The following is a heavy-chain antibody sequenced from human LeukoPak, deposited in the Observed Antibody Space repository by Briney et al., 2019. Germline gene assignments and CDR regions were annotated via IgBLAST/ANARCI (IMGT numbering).Heavy chain of an antibody. V-gene: IGHV1-46*01. Sequence: ASVKVSCKASGYTFTSYYMHWVRQAPGQGLESMGIINPSGGSTSYAQKFQGRVTMTRDMSTSTVYMELSSLRSEDTAVYYCAKVLGKIVGATDFDYWGQGTLVTVSS. D-gene: IGHD1-26*01. J-gene: IGHJ4*02. CDR1: GYTFTSYY. CDR2: INPSGGST. CDR3: AKVLGKIVGATDFDY.